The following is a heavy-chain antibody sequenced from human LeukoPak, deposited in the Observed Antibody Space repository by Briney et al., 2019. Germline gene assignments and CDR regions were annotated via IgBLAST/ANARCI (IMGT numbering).Heavy chain of an antibody. Sequence: GGSLRLSCAASGFTFSSYSMNWVRQAPGKGLEWVSYISSSNRTIYYADSVKGRFTISIHNANNSVYLHMNRLRADATVVYYSAGHSCPRVDYWGQGALVSVSS. J-gene: IGHJ4*02. V-gene: IGHV3-48*01. CDR2: ISSSNRTI. D-gene: IGHD2-2*01. CDR1: GFTFSSYS. CDR3: AGHSCPRVDY.